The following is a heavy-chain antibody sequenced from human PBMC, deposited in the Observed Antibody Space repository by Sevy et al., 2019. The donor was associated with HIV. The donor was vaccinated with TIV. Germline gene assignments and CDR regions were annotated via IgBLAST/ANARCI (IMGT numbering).Heavy chain of an antibody. CDR1: GFTFTNYA. D-gene: IGHD6-19*01. CDR2: ISGSGGTT. Sequence: GGSLRLSCAASGFTFTNYAMNWVRQAPGKGLEWVSAISGSGGTTYYADSVQGRFTISRDKSKNTLFLQMNSLRAGDTAVYDCAKVRARGVAVAGTAWGMDVWGQGTTVTVSS. V-gene: IGHV3-23*01. J-gene: IGHJ6*02. CDR3: AKVRARGVAVAGTAWGMDV.